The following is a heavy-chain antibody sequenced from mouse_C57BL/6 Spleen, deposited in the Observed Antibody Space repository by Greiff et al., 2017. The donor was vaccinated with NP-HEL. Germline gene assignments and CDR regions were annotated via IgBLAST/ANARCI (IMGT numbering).Heavy chain of an antibody. CDR3: ARDEGPPYYYAMDY. Sequence: EVQGVESGGGLVKPGGSLKLSCAASGFTFSSCAMSWVRQTPEKRLEWVATISDGGSYTYYPDNVKGRFTISRDNAKNNLYLQMSHLKSEDTAMYYCARDEGPPYYYAMDYWGQGTSVTVSS. J-gene: IGHJ4*01. CDR1: GFTFSSCA. CDR2: ISDGGSYT. V-gene: IGHV5-4*01.